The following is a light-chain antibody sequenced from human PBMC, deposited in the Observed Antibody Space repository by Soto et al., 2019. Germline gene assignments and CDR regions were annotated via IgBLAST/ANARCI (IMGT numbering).Light chain of an antibody. J-gene: IGKJ5*01. CDR1: QSISSY. Sequence: DIQMTQSPSSLSASVGDRVTITCRASQSISSYLNWYQQKPGKAPKLLIYAASSLQSGVPSRFSGSGYGTDFTLTISSLQLEDFATYYCQQSYSTPITFGQGTRLEIK. V-gene: IGKV1-39*01. CDR3: QQSYSTPIT. CDR2: AAS.